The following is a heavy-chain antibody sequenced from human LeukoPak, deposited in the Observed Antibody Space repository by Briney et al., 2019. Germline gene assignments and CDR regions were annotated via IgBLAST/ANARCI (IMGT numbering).Heavy chain of an antibody. J-gene: IGHJ4*02. Sequence: GGSLRLSCAASGFSFDDYTMHWVRQAPGKGLEWVSLISWDGGSTYYADSVKGRFTISRDNSKNSLYLQMNSLRTEDTALYYCAKDSRYVWGSYRYPGTGYFDYWGQGTLVTVSS. CDR1: GFSFDDYT. D-gene: IGHD3-16*02. CDR2: ISWDGGST. V-gene: IGHV3-43*01. CDR3: AKDSRYVWGSYRYPGTGYFDY.